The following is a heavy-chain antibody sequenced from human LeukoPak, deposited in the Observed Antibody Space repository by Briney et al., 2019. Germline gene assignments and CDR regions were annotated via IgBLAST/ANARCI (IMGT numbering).Heavy chain of an antibody. CDR3: ARGDSSGYYRVDY. Sequence: SETLSLTCTVSGYSISSGYYWGWIRQPPGKGLEWIGSIYHSGRTFYNPSLKSRVTISVDTSKNQFSLKLTSVTAADTAVYYCARGDSSGYYRVDYWGQGTLVTVSS. J-gene: IGHJ4*02. CDR1: GYSISSGYY. CDR2: IYHSGRT. D-gene: IGHD3-22*01. V-gene: IGHV4-38-2*02.